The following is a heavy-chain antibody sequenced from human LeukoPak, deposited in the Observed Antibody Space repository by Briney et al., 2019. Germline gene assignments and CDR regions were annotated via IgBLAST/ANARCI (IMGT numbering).Heavy chain of an antibody. V-gene: IGHV4-34*01. J-gene: IGHJ4*02. D-gene: IGHD5-18*01. CDR1: VGSFSGYY. CDR2: INHSGST. CDR3: ARDGERVETAMVTRSPFDY. Sequence: SETLSLSCAVYVGSFSGYYWSWVRQPPGKGLGWIGEINHSGSTNYNPSLKSRVTISVDTSKNKFSLKLSSLTAADTAVYYCARDGERVETAMVTRSPFDYWGQGTLVTVSS.